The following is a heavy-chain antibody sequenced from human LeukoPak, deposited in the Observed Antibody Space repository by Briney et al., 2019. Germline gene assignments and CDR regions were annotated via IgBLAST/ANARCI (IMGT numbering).Heavy chain of an antibody. CDR1: GFTFSTYN. D-gene: IGHD4-17*01. CDR2: IYYSGST. Sequence: GSLRLSCAASGFTFSTYNMHWIRQPPGKGLEWIGSIYYSGSTYYNPSLKSRVTISIDTSKNQFSLKLSSVTAADTAVYYCVGETTVTTIPWGQGTLVTVSS. V-gene: IGHV4-39*01. J-gene: IGHJ5*02. CDR3: VGETTVTTIP.